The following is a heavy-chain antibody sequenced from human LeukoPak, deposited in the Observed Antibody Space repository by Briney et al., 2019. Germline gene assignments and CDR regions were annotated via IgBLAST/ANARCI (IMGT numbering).Heavy chain of an antibody. V-gene: IGHV4-30-4*01. CDR1: GGSISSGDYY. CDR2: IYYSGST. CDR3: ARVYYYDNSGYGKDYFDY. J-gene: IGHJ4*02. Sequence: SETLSLTCTVSGGSISSGDYYWSWIRQPPGKGLEWIGYIYYSGSTYYNPSLKSRVTISVDTSKNQFSLKLSSVTAADTAVYYCARVYYYDNSGYGKDYFDYWGQGALVTVSS. D-gene: IGHD3-22*01.